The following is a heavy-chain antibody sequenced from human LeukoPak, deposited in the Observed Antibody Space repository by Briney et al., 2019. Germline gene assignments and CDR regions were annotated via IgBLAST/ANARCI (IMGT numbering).Heavy chain of an antibody. CDR1: GYSISSGYY. CDR2: IYHSGST. D-gene: IGHD3-22*01. Sequence: SETLSLTCTVSGYSISSGYYWGWIRQPPGKGLEWIGSIYHSGSTYYNPSLKSRVTISVDTSKNQFSLKLSSVTAADTAVYYCARDFSHYYDSSGYYQPVDYWGQGTLVTVSS. V-gene: IGHV4-38-2*02. CDR3: ARDFSHYYDSSGYYQPVDY. J-gene: IGHJ4*02.